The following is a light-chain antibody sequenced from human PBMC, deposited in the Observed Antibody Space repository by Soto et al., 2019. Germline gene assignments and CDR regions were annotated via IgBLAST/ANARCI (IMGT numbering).Light chain of an antibody. CDR1: QSISSY. Sequence: DIQMTQSPSSLSASVGDRVSITCRASQSISSYLTWYQQRPGKAPPLLIYAASSLQSGVPSRFSGSATRTDFTLNISSLQPEDFESHYGPHTYTTPCTFGQGTKVDIK. CDR3: PHTYTTPCT. CDR2: AAS. J-gene: IGKJ1*01. V-gene: IGKV1-39*01.